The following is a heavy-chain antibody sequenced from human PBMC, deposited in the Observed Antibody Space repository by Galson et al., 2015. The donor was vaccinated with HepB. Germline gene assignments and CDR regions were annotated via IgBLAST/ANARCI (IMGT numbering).Heavy chain of an antibody. Sequence: SLRLSCAASGFTLSPYAMNWVRQAPGKGLEWISYISSSSSIIYYADSVKGRFTISRDNAEDSLFLQMNSLRAEDTGVYYCAREGFLELFWTNGAGYYYMDVWGKGTTVTVSS. CDR2: ISSSSSII. J-gene: IGHJ6*03. D-gene: IGHD3-3*01. CDR1: GFTLSPYA. CDR3: AREGFLELFWTNGAGYYYMDV. V-gene: IGHV3-48*01.